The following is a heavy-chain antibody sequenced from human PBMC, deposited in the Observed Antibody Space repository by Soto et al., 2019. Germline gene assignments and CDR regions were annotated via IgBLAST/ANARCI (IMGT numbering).Heavy chain of an antibody. CDR1: GFTFSSYA. CDR3: AKGLRFLEWLSLGPPVYFDY. J-gene: IGHJ4*02. D-gene: IGHD3-3*01. Sequence: GGSLRLSCAASGFTFSSYAMSWVRQAPGKGLEWVSAISGSGGSTYYADSVKGRFTISRDNSKNTLYLQMNSLRAEDTAVYYCAKGLRFLEWLSLGPPVYFDYWGQGTLVTVSS. CDR2: ISGSGGST. V-gene: IGHV3-23*01.